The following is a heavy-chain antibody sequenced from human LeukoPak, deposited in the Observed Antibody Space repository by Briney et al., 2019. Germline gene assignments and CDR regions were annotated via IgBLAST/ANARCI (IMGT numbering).Heavy chain of an antibody. D-gene: IGHD3-22*01. Sequence: SETLSLTCAVYGGSFSGYYWSWIRQPPGKGLEWIGEINHSGSTNYNPSLKSRVTISVDTSKNQFSLKLSSVTAADTAVYYCATSGYPYYMDVWGKGTTVTVSS. CDR3: ATSGYPYYMDV. V-gene: IGHV4-34*01. CDR2: INHSGST. CDR1: GGSFSGYY. J-gene: IGHJ6*03.